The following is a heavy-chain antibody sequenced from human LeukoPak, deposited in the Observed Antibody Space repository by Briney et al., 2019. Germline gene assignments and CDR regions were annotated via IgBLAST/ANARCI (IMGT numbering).Heavy chain of an antibody. V-gene: IGHV4-4*02. CDR1: GGSISSSNW. J-gene: IGHJ6*03. CDR3: ARETSQKGAHYMDV. D-gene: IGHD3-16*01. Sequence: SGTLSLTCAVSGGSISSSNWWSWVRQPPGKGLEWIGEIYHSGGTNYSPSLKSRVTISVDTSKNQFSLKLSSVTAADTAVYYCARETSQKGAHYMDVWGKGTTVTISS. CDR2: IYHSGGT.